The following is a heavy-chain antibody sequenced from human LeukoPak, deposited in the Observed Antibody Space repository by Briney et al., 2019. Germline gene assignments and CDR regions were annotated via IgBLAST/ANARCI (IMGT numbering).Heavy chain of an antibody. CDR3: ARLERGYSGHDY. CDR2: INHSGST. V-gene: IGHV4-34*01. D-gene: IGHD5-12*01. CDR1: GGSFSGYY. J-gene: IGHJ4*02. Sequence: SETLSLTCAVYGGSFSGYYWSWIRQPPGKGLEWIGEINHSGSTNYNPSLKSRVTISVDTSKNQFPLKLSSVTAADTAVYYCARLERGYSGHDYWGQGTLVTVSS.